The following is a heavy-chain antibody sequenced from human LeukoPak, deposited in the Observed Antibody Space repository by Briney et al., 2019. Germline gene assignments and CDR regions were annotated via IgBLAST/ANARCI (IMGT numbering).Heavy chain of an antibody. V-gene: IGHV3-21*01. CDR2: ISSSSSYI. D-gene: IGHD4-17*01. Sequence: GGSLRLSCAASGFTFSSYSMNWVRQALGKGLEWVSSISSSSSYIYYADSVKGRFTISRDNAKDSLYLQVNSLRGEDTAVYYCARGYDYGDFYYFDYWGQGALVTVSS. CDR1: GFTFSSYS. CDR3: ARGYDYGDFYYFDY. J-gene: IGHJ4*02.